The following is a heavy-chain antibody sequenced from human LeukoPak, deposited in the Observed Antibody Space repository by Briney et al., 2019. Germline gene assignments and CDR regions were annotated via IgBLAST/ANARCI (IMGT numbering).Heavy chain of an antibody. CDR1: GYTFTSYG. CDR3: ARDSEGLFDP. J-gene: IGHJ5*02. Sequence: SVKVSCKASGYTFTSYGISWVRQAPGQGLEWMGRIIPIFGTANYAQKFQGRVTITTDESTSTAYMELSSLRSEDTAVYYCARDSEGLFDPWGQGTLVTVSS. V-gene: IGHV1-69*05. CDR2: IIPIFGTA.